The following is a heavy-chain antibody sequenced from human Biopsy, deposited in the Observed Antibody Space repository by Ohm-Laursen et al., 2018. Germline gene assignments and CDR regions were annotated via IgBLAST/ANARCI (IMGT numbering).Heavy chain of an antibody. CDR3: AKDLGRGLLVLASIFEY. D-gene: IGHD7-27*01. CDR1: GFTVSSNY. J-gene: IGHJ4*02. V-gene: IGHV3-30*18. CDR2: ILYDGSSE. Sequence: SLRLSCAASGFTVSSNYMSWVRQAPGKGLEWVALILYDGSSEEYADSVKGRFTISRDNSKNTVSLLMNSLRAEDTAVYYCAKDLGRGLLVLASIFEYWGQGTLVTVST.